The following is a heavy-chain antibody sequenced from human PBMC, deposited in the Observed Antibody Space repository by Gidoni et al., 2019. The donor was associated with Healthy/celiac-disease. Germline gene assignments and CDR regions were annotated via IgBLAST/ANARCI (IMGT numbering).Heavy chain of an antibody. J-gene: IGHJ6*02. D-gene: IGHD2-21*02. CDR1: GYPFTSYG. CDR3: ARLNCGGDCYRYYYGMDV. Sequence: QVQLVQSGAEVKKPGASVKVSCKASGYPFTSYGISWVRQAPGQGLEWMGWISAYNGNTNYAQKLQGRVNMTTDTSTSTAYMELRSLRSDDTAVYYWARLNCGGDCYRYYYGMDVWGQGTTVTVSS. CDR2: ISAYNGNT. V-gene: IGHV1-18*01.